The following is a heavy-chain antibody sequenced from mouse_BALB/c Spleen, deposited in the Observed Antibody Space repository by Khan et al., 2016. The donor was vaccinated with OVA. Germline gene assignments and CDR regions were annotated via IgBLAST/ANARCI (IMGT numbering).Heavy chain of an antibody. J-gene: IGHJ4*01. CDR1: GFNIKDTY. CDR3: ASSTLHYAMDY. Sequence: VQLQQSGAELVQPGASVKLSCTASGFNIKDTYIHWVKQRPEQGLEWIGRIDPANGDTIYDPNFKGKATISADTSSNTAYLHLSSLTSEDTVVYYCASSTLHYAMDYWGQGPSVTVSS. CDR2: IDPANGDT. V-gene: IGHV14-3*02.